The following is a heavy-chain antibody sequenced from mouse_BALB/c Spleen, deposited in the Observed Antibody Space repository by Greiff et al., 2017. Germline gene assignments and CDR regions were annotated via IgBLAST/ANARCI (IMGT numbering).Heavy chain of an antibody. J-gene: IGHJ4*01. CDR3: ASRTGTGAMDY. CDR1: GFTFSSYA. CDR2: ISSGGSYT. D-gene: IGHD4-1*01. V-gene: IGHV5-9-3*01. Sequence: EVQLQQSGGGLVKPGGSLKLSCAASGFTFSSYAMSWVRQTPEKRLEWVATISSGGSYTYYPDSVKGRFTISRDNAKNTLYLQMSSLRSEDTAMYYCASRTGTGAMDYWGQGTSVTVSS.